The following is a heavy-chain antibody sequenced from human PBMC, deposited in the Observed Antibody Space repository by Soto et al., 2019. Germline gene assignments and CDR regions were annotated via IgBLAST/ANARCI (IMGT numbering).Heavy chain of an antibody. D-gene: IGHD3-3*01. J-gene: IGHJ6*03. CDR1: GFSFISYS. CDR3: VRDFGWYFRSGYMDV. CDR2: INEASSYI. V-gene: IGHV3-21*02. Sequence: EVQLVESGGGLVKPGGSLRLSCAASGFSFISYSMNWVRQAPGKGLEWVSSINEASSYIYYAHSLRGRFTISRDNAKDSLYLQMNSLRAEDTAVYYCVRDFGWYFRSGYMDVWGDGATVTVSS.